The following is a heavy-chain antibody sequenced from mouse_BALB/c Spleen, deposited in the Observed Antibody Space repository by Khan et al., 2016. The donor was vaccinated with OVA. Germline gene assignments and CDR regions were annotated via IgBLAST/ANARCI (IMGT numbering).Heavy chain of an antibody. CDR2: ICYSGCS. CDR3: ARGNYSGYALAS. CDR1: GYSITSNYA. Sequence: EVQLQESGPGLVKPSQSLSLTFIVNGYSITSNYAWNWIRQFPGNKLEWLGYICYSGCSNYNSSLTSRSLNTRDTSKNQFFLLLHSVTTEASAKYYSARGNYSGYALASGGQGTSVTVSS. V-gene: IGHV3-2*02. D-gene: IGHD1-1*01. J-gene: IGHJ4*01.